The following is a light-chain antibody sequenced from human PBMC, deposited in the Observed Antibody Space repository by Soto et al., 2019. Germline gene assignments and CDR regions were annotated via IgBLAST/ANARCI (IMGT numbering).Light chain of an antibody. CDR1: QNINNY. CDR3: QQYENLPT. CDR2: DAS. Sequence: DIKMSQSPSSLSAYVGDRVTITCQASQNINNYLNWYQQKPGRAPKLLIYDASNLEAGVPSRFRGSGSGTDFTFTISRLQPEDIATYYCQQYENLPTFGQGTLLE. V-gene: IGKV1-33*01. J-gene: IGKJ5*01.